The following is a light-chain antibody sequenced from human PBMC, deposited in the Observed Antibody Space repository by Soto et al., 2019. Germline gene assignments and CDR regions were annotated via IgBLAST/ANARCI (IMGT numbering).Light chain of an antibody. J-gene: IGKJ4*01. V-gene: IGKV3D-15*01. Sequence: EIVMTQSPATLSVSPGERATLSCRASQSVSSNLAWYQQKPGEAPRLLIHCASTRATGILARFSGSGSGTEFTLTISSLQSEEFAVYYCQQYNNCPPLTFGGGTKVEIK. CDR3: QQYNNCPPLT. CDR1: QSVSSN. CDR2: CAS.